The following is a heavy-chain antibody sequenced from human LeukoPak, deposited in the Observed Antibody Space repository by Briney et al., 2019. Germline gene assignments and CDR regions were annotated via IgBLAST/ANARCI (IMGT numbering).Heavy chain of an antibody. Sequence: GGSLRLSCAASGFAFSGYWMHWVRQAPEKGLMWVSRINSDGSGTNYADSVKGRFTISRDNAKNILYLQMNSLGAEDAAVYYCARSDSGQIDFWGQGTLVTVSS. V-gene: IGHV3-74*01. CDR2: INSDGSGT. CDR1: GFAFSGYW. CDR3: ARSDSGQIDF. J-gene: IGHJ4*02. D-gene: IGHD5-12*01.